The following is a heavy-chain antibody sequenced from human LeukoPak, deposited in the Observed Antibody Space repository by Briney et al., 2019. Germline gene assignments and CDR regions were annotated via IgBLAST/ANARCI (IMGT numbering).Heavy chain of an antibody. J-gene: IGHJ4*02. Sequence: GGSLRLSCALSGLTVNDNYMSWVRQAPGKGLEWVSLIFPDGQTYYADFVQGRFSISRDMSRNSLFLDLSRLRAEDTDVFFCARANPVYGDFDYWGQGTLVTV. CDR1: GLTVNDNY. D-gene: IGHD4-17*01. V-gene: IGHV3-53*01. CDR2: IFPDGQT. CDR3: ARANPVYGDFDY.